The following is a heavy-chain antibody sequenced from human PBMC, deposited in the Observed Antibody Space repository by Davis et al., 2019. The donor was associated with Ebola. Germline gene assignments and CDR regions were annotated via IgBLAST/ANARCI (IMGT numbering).Heavy chain of an antibody. D-gene: IGHD1-1*01. J-gene: IGHJ3*02. CDR3: AKRDERWEIQRDVFDI. Sequence: GESLKISCADSVITFSSYAMTWVRQAPGKGLEWVSAISGSGGTTYYAGSVKGRFTVSRDNSKKTMYLQMNSLRAEDTAVYYCAKRDERWEIQRDVFDIWGQGTMVTVSS. CDR1: VITFSSYA. CDR2: ISGSGGTT. V-gene: IGHV3-23*01.